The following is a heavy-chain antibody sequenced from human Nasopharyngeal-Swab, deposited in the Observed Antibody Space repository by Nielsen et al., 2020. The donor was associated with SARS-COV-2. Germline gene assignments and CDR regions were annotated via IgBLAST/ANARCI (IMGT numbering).Heavy chain of an antibody. CDR2: ITYNGNT. D-gene: IGHD2-8*01. CDR3: ASGHTNGYPYHSYYYMDV. V-gene: IGHV4-31*01. Sequence: WIRQPPGKGLEWIAFITYNGNTYYDPSLKSQVSLSLDTSGNQISLNLTAVTAADTAVYYCASGHTNGYPYHSYYYMDVWGKGTTVTVSS. J-gene: IGHJ6*03.